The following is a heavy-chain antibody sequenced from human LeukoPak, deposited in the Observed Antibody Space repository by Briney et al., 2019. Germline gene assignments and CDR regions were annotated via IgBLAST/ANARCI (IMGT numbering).Heavy chain of an antibody. CDR3: ARLRYCSSTSCYAGMRGYFDY. CDR1: GGTFSSYA. J-gene: IGHJ4*02. D-gene: IGHD2-2*01. Sequence: SVKVSCKASGGTFSSYAISWVRQAPGQGLEWMGGLIPIFGTANYAQKFQGRVTITADKSTSTAYMELSSLRSEDTAVYYCARLRYCSSTSCYAGMRGYFDYWGQGTLVTVSS. V-gene: IGHV1-69*06. CDR2: LIPIFGTA.